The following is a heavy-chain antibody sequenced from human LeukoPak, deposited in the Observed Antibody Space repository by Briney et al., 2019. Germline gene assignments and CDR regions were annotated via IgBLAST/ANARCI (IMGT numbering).Heavy chain of an antibody. CDR2: IILVFGTA. V-gene: IGHV1-69*06. J-gene: IGHJ4*02. Sequence: SVKVSCKASGGTFSSYAISWVRQAPGQGLEWMGGIILVFGTANYAQKFQGRVTITADKSTSTAYMELSSLRSEDTAVYYCARAHNWKYGSFDFWGQGTLVTVSS. CDR3: ARAHNWKYGSFDF. CDR1: GGTFSSYA. D-gene: IGHD1-7*01.